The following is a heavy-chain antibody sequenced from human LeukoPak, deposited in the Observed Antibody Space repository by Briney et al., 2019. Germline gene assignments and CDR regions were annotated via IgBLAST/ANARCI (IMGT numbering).Heavy chain of an antibody. V-gene: IGHV6-1*01. Sequence: SRTLSLTCAISGDSVSSNSAAWNWIRQSPSRGLEWLGRTYYRSKWYNDYAVSVKSRITINPDTSKNQFSLQLNSVTPEDTAVYYCARTPTWGIAAAGSGDYYYYMDVWGKGTTVTISS. J-gene: IGHJ6*03. CDR3: ARTPTWGIAAAGSGDYYYYMDV. CDR2: TYYRSKWYN. D-gene: IGHD6-13*01. CDR1: GDSVSSNSAA.